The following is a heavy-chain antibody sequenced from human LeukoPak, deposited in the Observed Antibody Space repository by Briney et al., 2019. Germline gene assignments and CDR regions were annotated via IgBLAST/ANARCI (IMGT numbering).Heavy chain of an antibody. Sequence: GASVKVSCKASGYTFTGYYMHWVRQAPGQGLEWMGWINPNSGGTNYAQKLQGRVTMTRDTSISTAYMELSRLISDDTAVYYCARDPNYYDSSGHWGQGTLVTVSS. V-gene: IGHV1-2*02. D-gene: IGHD3-22*01. J-gene: IGHJ4*02. CDR1: GYTFTGYY. CDR3: ARDPNYYDSSGH. CDR2: INPNSGGT.